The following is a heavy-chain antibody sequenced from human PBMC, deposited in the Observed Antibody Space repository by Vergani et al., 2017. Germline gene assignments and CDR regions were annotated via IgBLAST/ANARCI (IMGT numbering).Heavy chain of an antibody. D-gene: IGHD4/OR15-4a*01. CDR1: GYTFTGYY. CDR3: ARSTDYPDDYVSSDYFRRTLDV. Sequence: QVQLVQSGAEVKKPGASVKVSCKASGYTFTGYYLHWVRQAPGQGLEWMGWINPNSGGTNSAQKFQGRVTMTRDTSISTAYMELSRLRSDDTAVYYCARSTDYPDDYVSSDYFRRTLDVWGKGTTVTVS. CDR2: INPNSGGT. V-gene: IGHV1-2*02. J-gene: IGHJ6*03.